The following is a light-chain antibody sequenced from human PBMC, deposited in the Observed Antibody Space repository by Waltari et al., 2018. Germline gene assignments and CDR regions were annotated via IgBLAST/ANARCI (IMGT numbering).Light chain of an antibody. Sequence: QSALTQPASVSGSPGQSITISCTGTSRHVGGHPYVSWYQQHPGEAPKLIIYDVSSRPSGVSPRFSASRSGNTASLTISGLRTEDEADYYCSSYSSVTNVVFGGGTKLTVL. CDR2: DVS. J-gene: IGLJ2*01. CDR3: SSYSSVTNVV. CDR1: SRHVGGHPY. V-gene: IGLV2-14*01.